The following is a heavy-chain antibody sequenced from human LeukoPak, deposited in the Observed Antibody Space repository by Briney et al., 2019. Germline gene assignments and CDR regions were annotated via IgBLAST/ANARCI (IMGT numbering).Heavy chain of an antibody. D-gene: IGHD3-3*01. CDR1: GFTLTTNH. J-gene: IGHJ5*01. V-gene: IGHV3-66*01. Sequence: GGSLRLSCAASGFTLTTNHMSWVRQAPGRGLEWVSLIYRGDKTHYADSVKDRFTIFRVTSRNTLYLQMSSLRAEDTGVYYCARGGYDFTDNWFDSGGQGTLVTVSA. CDR2: IYRGDKT. CDR3: ARGGYDFTDNWFDS.